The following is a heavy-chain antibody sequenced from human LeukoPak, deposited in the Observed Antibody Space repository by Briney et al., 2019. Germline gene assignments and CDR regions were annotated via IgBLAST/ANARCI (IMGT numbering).Heavy chain of an antibody. D-gene: IGHD6-13*01. Sequence: ISIIISLYYAASVNRPFPISRDNPKTSLYLQMNSLRAEDTAVYYCARGPPIAAAGPSNFDYWGQGTLVTVSS. V-gene: IGHV3-21*01. CDR2: ISIIISL. CDR3: ARGPPIAAAGPSNFDY. J-gene: IGHJ4*02.